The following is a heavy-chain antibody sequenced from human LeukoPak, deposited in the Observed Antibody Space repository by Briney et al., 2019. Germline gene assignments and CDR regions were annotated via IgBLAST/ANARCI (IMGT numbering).Heavy chain of an antibody. CDR1: GFTFSSSA. J-gene: IGHJ4*02. CDR2: ISGSGTGT. V-gene: IGHV3-23*01. D-gene: IGHD1-7*01. Sequence: GGSLRLSCAASGFTFSSSAMSWVRQAPGKGLYWVSAISGSGTGTYYADSVKGRFTISRDNPKNTLYLQMNSLRAEDTAVYYCAKEGGTGTRFDYWGQGTLVTVSS. CDR3: AKEGGTGTRFDY.